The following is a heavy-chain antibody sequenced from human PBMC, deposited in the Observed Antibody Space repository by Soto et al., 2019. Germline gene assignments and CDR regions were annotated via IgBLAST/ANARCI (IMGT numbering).Heavy chain of an antibody. V-gene: IGHV4-59*08. D-gene: IGHD3-22*01. J-gene: IGHJ4*02. Sequence: SETLSLTCTVSGGSISSYYWSWIRQPPGKGLEWIGYIYYSGSTNYNPSLKSRVTISVDTSKNQFSLKLSSVTAADTAVYYCARAHYYDSSGYYPNFDYWGQGTLVTVS. CDR1: GGSISSYY. CDR3: ARAHYYDSSGYYPNFDY. CDR2: IYYSGST.